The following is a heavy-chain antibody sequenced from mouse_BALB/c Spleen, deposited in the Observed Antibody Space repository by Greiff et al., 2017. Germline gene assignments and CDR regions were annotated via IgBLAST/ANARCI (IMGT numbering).Heavy chain of an antibody. D-gene: IGHD1-1*01. CDR2: IYPGDGDT. CDR1: GYAFSSYW. V-gene: IGHV1-80*01. CDR3: ARGGSLYWYFDV. J-gene: IGHJ1*01. Sequence: VQLQLSGAELVRPGSSVKISCKASGYAFSSYWMNWVKQRPGQGLEWIGQIYPGDGDTNYNGKFKGKATLTADKSSSTAYMQLSSLTSEDSAVYFCARGGSLYWYFDVWGAGTTVTVSS.